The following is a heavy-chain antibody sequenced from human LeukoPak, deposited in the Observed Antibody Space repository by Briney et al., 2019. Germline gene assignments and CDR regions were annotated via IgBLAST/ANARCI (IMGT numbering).Heavy chain of an antibody. V-gene: IGHV3-15*07. CDR1: GFTFNNAW. CDR3: TTDLVGATDF. J-gene: IGHJ4*02. CDR2: IRSKADGGTA. Sequence: PGGSLRLSCAASGFTFNNAWMNWVRQAPGKGLEWVGRIRSKADGGTADYAAPVKGRFSISRDDSKNTLHLQMNSLKSEDTAVYYCTTDLVGATDFWGQGTLVTVSS. D-gene: IGHD1-26*01.